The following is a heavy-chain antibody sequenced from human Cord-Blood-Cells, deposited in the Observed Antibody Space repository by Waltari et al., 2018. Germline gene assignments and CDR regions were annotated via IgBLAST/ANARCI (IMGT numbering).Heavy chain of an antibody. D-gene: IGHD7-27*01. V-gene: IGHV3-21*01. CDR3: ARINWGSVIHDAFDI. CDR2: ISSSSSYI. J-gene: IGHJ3*02. Sequence: LEWVSSISSSSSYIYYADSVKGRFTISRDNAKNSLYLQMNSLRAEDTAVYYCARINWGSVIHDAFDIWGQGTMVTVSS.